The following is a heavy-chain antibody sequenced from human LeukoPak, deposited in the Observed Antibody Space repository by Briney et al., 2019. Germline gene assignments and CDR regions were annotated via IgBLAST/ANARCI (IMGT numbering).Heavy chain of an antibody. CDR1: GGSISSGDYY. Sequence: PSETLSLTCTVSGGSISSGDYYWGWIRQPPGKGLEWIGSIYYGGSAYYNPSLKSRVTISVDTSMNQFSLKLSFVTTADTAVYYCARALGYCSGGSCTRGYNWFDPWGQGTLVTVPS. V-gene: IGHV4-39*01. D-gene: IGHD2-15*01. J-gene: IGHJ5*02. CDR3: ARALGYCSGGSCTRGYNWFDP. CDR2: IYYGGSA.